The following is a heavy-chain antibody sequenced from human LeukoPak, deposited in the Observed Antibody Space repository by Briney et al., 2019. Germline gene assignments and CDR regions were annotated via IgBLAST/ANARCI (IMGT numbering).Heavy chain of an antibody. CDR3: ARVFRPSLTVFIIRGAFDI. V-gene: IGHV3-21*01. J-gene: IGHJ3*02. CDR2: VSTGSNYI. Sequence: GGSLRLSGTASGFTFSSYSLNWVRKAPGKGLEWVSSVSTGSNYIYYADSVKGRFTISRDNDKNSLYLQLNSLRVEDTAVYYCARVFRPSLTVFIIRGAFDIWGQGTMVTVSS. D-gene: IGHD3-3*01. CDR1: GFTFSSYS.